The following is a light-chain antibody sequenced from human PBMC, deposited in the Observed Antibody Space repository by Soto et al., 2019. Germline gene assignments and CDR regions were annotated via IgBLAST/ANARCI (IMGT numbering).Light chain of an antibody. CDR2: GAS. V-gene: IGKV3-20*01. CDR3: QQYESSRT. CDR1: QSVSSTF. Sequence: DIVLTQSPGTLSLTPGERATLSCRASQSVSSTFLAWYQQKPGQAPKVLIYGASTRATGIPDRFSGSGSGTDFTLTISRLEPEDFAMYYCQQYESSRTFGQGTKVEMK. J-gene: IGKJ1*01.